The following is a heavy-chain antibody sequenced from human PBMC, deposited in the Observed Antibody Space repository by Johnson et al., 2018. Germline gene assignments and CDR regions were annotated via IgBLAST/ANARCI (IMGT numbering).Heavy chain of an antibody. CDR1: GFTFSNYW. Sequence: VQLVQSGGDLVQPGGSLRLSCVASGFTFSNYWMTWVRQAPGKGLEWVANIKEAGSETYYVDPVKGRFPISRDTAKNSLYLQMNSLRVDDTAVYYCSRGDWTGGSCNPVPYDWGQGTLVTVSS. CDR3: SRGDWTGGSCNPVPYD. V-gene: IGHV3-7*04. D-gene: IGHD2-15*01. J-gene: IGHJ4*02. CDR2: IKEAGSET.